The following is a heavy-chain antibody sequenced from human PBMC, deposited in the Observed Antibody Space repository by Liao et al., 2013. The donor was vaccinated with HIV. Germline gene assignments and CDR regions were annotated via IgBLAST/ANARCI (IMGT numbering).Heavy chain of an antibody. V-gene: IGHV4-34*01. J-gene: IGHJ5*02. D-gene: IGHD3-10*01. CDR2: IDHSGTT. Sequence: QVQLQRWGAGFLKPSETLSLTCVVDGGSLKGYYWTWIRQPPGKGLEWVGEIDHSGTTNYDPSLESRVTISIDTSKKEFSLNVRSLTAADTAVYYCATRGAATNWFDPWGQGTLVTVSS. CDR1: GGSLKGYY. CDR3: ATRGAATNWFDP.